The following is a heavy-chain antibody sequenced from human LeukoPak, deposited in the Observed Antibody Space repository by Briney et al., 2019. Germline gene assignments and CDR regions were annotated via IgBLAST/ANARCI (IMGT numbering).Heavy chain of an antibody. D-gene: IGHD3-22*01. J-gene: IGHJ3*02. Sequence: SETLSLTCAVSGVPISSGGYSWSWLRQPPGQGLEWLGDIYHTGSTDYNPSLKSRLTISLDGSKNQFSLEVTSVTAADTAVYYCASLYYYDSSGYPDDAFDIWGQGTMVTVSS. V-gene: IGHV4-30-2*01. CDR1: GVPISSGGYS. CDR3: ASLYYYDSSGYPDDAFDI. CDR2: IYHTGST.